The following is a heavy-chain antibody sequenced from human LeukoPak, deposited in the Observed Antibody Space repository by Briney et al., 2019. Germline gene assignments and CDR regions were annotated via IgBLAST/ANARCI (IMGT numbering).Heavy chain of an antibody. D-gene: IGHD3-22*01. CDR2: IYHSGST. CDR1: GGSINIDNW. CDR3: AREKGSSGYFDY. V-gene: IGHV4-4*02. J-gene: IGHJ4*02. Sequence: SETLSLTCAVSGGSINIDNWWSWVRQPPGKGLEWIGEIYHSGSTYYNPPLKSRVTISVDTSKNQFSLKLSSVTAADTAVYYCAREKGSSGYFDYWGQGTLVTVSS.